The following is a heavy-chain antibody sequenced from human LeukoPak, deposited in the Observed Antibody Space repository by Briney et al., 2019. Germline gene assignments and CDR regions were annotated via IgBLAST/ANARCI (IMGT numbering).Heavy chain of an antibody. CDR1: GFIFSSYA. D-gene: IGHD3-10*01. V-gene: IGHV3-23*01. J-gene: IGHJ4*02. CDR2: IRDSGTGT. Sequence: GGSLRLSGTASGFIFSSYAMTWVRLAPGKGLEWVSTIRDSGTGTFYADSVEGRFTISRDNSKNTLYLQMDSLRAEDTAVYYCAKNYGSGTYYNFPDYWGQGTLLTVSS. CDR3: AKNYGSGTYYNFPDY.